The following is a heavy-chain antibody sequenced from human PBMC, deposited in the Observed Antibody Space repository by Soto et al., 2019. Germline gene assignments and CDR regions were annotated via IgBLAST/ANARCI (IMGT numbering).Heavy chain of an antibody. CDR2: IIPIFGTA. V-gene: IGHV1-69*01. J-gene: IGHJ4*02. CDR3: ARAGITIFGVVTLGDY. CDR1: GGTSSSYA. D-gene: IGHD3-3*01. Sequence: QVQLVQSGAEVKKPESSVKVSCKASGGTSSSYAISWVRQAPGQGLEWIGGIIPIFGTANHAQKFQGRVTITADESTSTAYMELSSLRSEDTAVYYCARAGITIFGVVTLGDYWGQGTLVTVSS.